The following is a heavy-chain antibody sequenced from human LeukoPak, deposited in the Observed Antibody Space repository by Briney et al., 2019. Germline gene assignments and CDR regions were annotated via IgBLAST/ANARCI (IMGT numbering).Heavy chain of an antibody. CDR2: IFHSGTT. D-gene: IGHD6-19*01. CDR1: GGSVSTTHW. CDR3: ARDQWLLRGGDHDAFDI. Sequence: SETLSLTCVVSGGSVSTTHWWTWVRQHPGKGLEWIGDIFHSGTTNYNPSLKSRVTISVDKSKNQFSLRLRSVTAADTAVYYCARDQWLLRGGDHDAFDIWGQGTMVTVSS. J-gene: IGHJ3*02. V-gene: IGHV4/OR15-8*01.